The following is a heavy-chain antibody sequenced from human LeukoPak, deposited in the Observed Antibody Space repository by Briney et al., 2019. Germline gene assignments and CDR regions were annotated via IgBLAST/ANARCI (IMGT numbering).Heavy chain of an antibody. V-gene: IGHV1-2*02. CDR2: INPNSGDT. J-gene: IGHJ4*02. CDR1: GYTFTGYY. CDR3: AGEYCGKRVFDY. Sequence: ASVKVSCKASGYTFTGYYMHWVRQAPGQGHEWMGWINPNSGDTKYAQKFQGRVTITRDTSISTAYMELSRLTSDDTAVYYCAGEYCGKRVFDYWGQGTLVSVSS. D-gene: IGHD1-14*01.